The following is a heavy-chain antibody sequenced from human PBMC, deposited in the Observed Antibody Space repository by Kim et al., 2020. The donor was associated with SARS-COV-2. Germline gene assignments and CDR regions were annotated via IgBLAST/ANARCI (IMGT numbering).Heavy chain of an antibody. CDR2: ISWNSGSI. J-gene: IGHJ6*01. CDR1: GFTFDDYA. Sequence: GGSLRLSCAASGFTFDDYAMHWVRQAPGKGLEWVSGISWNSGSIGYADSVKGRFTISRDNAKNSLYLQMNSLRAEDTALYYCAKGYCSSTSCYFSYYYYG. V-gene: IGHV3-9*01. CDR3: AKGYCSSTSCYFSYYYYG. D-gene: IGHD2-2*01.